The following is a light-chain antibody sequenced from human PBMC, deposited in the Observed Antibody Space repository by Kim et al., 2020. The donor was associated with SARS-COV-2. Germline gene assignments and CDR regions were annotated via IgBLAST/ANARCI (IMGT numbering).Light chain of an antibody. Sequence: LGKTVRTTCQGNSLRSYFAIWYQQKPGQAPVLVIYGKNNRPSGIPDRFSGSSSGNTASLTITGAQAEDEADYYCNSRDSSGNHLKVFGGGTKLTVL. CDR1: SLRSYF. V-gene: IGLV3-19*01. CDR2: GKN. CDR3: NSRDSSGNHLKV. J-gene: IGLJ2*01.